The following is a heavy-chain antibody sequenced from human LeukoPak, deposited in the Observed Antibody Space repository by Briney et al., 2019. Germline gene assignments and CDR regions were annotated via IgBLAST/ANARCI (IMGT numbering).Heavy chain of an antibody. CDR1: GFTFSSYA. CDR3: ARGHQQQLPNY. CDR2: ISYDGSNK. J-gene: IGHJ4*02. Sequence: GRSLRLSCAASGFTFSSYAMHWVRQAPGKGLEWVAVISYDGSNKYYADSVKGRFTISRDNSKNTLYLQMNSLRAEDTAVYYCARGHQQQLPNYWGQGTLVTVSS. D-gene: IGHD6-13*01. V-gene: IGHV3-30-3*01.